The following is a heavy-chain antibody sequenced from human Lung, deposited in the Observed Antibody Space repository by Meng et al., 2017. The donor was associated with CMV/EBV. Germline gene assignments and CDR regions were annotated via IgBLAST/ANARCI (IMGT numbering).Heavy chain of an antibody. CDR1: GFTFGDYA. D-gene: IGHD1-26*01. CDR2: ISWNSGSI. CDR3: AKDRGATNRYGMDV. Sequence: LTXXASGFTFGDYAMHWVRQAPGKGLEWVSGISWNSGSIGYADSVKGRFTISRDNAKNSLYLQMNSLRAEDTALYYCAKDRGATNRYGMDVWGQGTXVTVSS. J-gene: IGHJ6*02. V-gene: IGHV3-9*01.